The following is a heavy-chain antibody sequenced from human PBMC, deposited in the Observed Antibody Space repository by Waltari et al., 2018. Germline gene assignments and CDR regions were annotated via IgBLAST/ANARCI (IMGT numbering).Heavy chain of an antibody. CDR3: ARGWLQVAPPYYYYMDV. Sequence: QVQLLQWGAGLLKPSATLSRTCAVYGWSFSGYYWSWRRQLPGKGLEWLGEINHNASPDYNPSLNSRATISIGTSKNQFSLKLDSVTAADTGVYYCARGWLQVAPPYYYYMDVWDRGTAVTVSS. D-gene: IGHD6-19*01. CDR1: GWSFSGYY. J-gene: IGHJ6*03. V-gene: IGHV4-34*01. CDR2: INHNASP.